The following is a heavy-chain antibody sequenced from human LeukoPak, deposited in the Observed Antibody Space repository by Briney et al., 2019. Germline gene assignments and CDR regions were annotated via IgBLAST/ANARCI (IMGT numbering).Heavy chain of an antibody. D-gene: IGHD1-26*01. Sequence: GGSLRLSCAASGFTFDDYAMHWVRQAPGKGLEWVSLISWDGGSTYYADSVKGRFTISRDNSKNSLYLQMNSLRAEDTALYYCAKDSNLSGRQARFDYWGQGTLVTVSS. J-gene: IGHJ4*02. CDR1: GFTFDDYA. V-gene: IGHV3-43D*03. CDR3: AKDSNLSGRQARFDY. CDR2: ISWDGGST.